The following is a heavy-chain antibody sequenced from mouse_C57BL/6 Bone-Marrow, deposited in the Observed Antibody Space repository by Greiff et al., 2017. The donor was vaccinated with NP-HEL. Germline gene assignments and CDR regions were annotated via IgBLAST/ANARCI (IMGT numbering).Heavy chain of an antibody. CDR2: IDPSDSYT. Sequence: QVQLQQPGAELVKPGASVKLSCKASGYTFTSYWMQWVKQRPGQGLEWIGEIDPSDSYTNYNQKFKGKATLTVDTSSSTAYMQLSSLTSEDSAGYYCAREGYYGSSYVVYAMDYWGQGTSVTVSS. D-gene: IGHD1-1*01. V-gene: IGHV1-50*01. CDR1: GYTFTSYW. J-gene: IGHJ4*01. CDR3: AREGYYGSSYVVYAMDY.